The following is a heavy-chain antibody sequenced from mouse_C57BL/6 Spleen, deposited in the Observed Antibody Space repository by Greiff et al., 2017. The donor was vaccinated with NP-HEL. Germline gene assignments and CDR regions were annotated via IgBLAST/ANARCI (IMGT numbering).Heavy chain of an antibody. V-gene: IGHV1-76*01. Sequence: QVQLQQSGAELVRPGASVKLSCKASGYTFTDYYINWVKQRPGQGLEWIARIYPGSGNTYYNEKFKGKATLTAEKSSSTAYMQLSSLTSEDSAVYFCAKELRPWYFDVWGTGTTVTVSS. CDR3: AKELRPWYFDV. CDR2: IYPGSGNT. D-gene: IGHD3-2*02. CDR1: GYTFTDYY. J-gene: IGHJ1*03.